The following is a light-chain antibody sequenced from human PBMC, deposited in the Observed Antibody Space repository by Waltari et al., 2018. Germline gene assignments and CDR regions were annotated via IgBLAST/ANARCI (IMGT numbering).Light chain of an antibody. Sequence: DIQMTQSPSTLSASVGDKVTITCRSSQSLTNWLAWYQQKPGKAPTLLIYEAPTLESGVPSRFSGSGSGAEFTLTISSLQPDDFATYYCQMYTTYSQTFGGGTKVEMK. CDR3: QMYTTYSQT. CDR2: EAP. J-gene: IGKJ4*01. CDR1: QSLTNW. V-gene: IGKV1-5*03.